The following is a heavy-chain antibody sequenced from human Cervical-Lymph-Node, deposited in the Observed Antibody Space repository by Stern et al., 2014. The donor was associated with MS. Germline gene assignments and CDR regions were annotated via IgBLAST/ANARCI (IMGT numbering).Heavy chain of an antibody. CDR1: GVSISSSAYY. CDR3: ARQGGRSSWFED. V-gene: IGHV4-39*01. Sequence: QVQLVESGPGLVKPSETLSLTCIVSGVSISSSAYYWNWIRQPAGKGLEWIGSFSFKGNTYHNPSLRSRVSISGDTSRNQFSLRLTSVTAADTAVYYCARQGGRSSWFEDWGLGTLVTVSS. D-gene: IGHD3-16*01. J-gene: IGHJ4*02. CDR2: FSFKGNT.